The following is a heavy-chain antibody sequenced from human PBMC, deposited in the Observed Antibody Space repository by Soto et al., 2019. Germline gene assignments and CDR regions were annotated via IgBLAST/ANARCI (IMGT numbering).Heavy chain of an antibody. CDR1: GFTFSSYA. Sequence: QVQLVESGGGVVQPGRSLRLSCAASGFTFSSYAMHWVRQAPGKGLEWVAVISYDGSNKYYADSVKGRFTISRDNSKNTPYLQMNSLRAEDTAVYYCATDIVVVVAATFDIWGQGTMVTVSS. D-gene: IGHD2-15*01. J-gene: IGHJ3*02. CDR2: ISYDGSNK. V-gene: IGHV3-30-3*01. CDR3: ATDIVVVVAATFDI.